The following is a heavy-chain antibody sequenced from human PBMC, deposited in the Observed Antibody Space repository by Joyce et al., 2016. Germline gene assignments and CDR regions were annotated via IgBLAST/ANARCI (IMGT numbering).Heavy chain of an antibody. J-gene: IGHJ6*02. D-gene: IGHD1/OR15-1a*01. Sequence: QVQLVQSGAEVKKPGASVKVSCKASGYSFTTHALHWARQAPGQSPEWMGWISGVRRETKYSKKFQGRLSISRYTSATTVYMEMSSLRSEDTAVYYCARDRREQHFYFYGMDVWGQGTTVTVSS. CDR1: GYSFTTHA. CDR2: ISGVRRET. V-gene: IGHV1-3*01. CDR3: ARDRREQHFYFYGMDV.